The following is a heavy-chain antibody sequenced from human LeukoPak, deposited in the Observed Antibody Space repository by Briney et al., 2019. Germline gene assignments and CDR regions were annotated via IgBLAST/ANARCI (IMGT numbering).Heavy chain of an antibody. CDR1: GFSFSGYW. CDR3: MRDVNPSFGSRTYYDAFDI. CDR2: INQDGTKK. Sequence: GGSLRLSCGAFGFSFSGYWMTWVRQVPGKGQEWVANINQDGTKKYYVDSVKGRFTISRDNAENSLYLQINSLRVEDTALYYCMRDVNPSFGSRTYYDAFDIWGQGTMVTVSS. V-gene: IGHV3-7*01. D-gene: IGHD3-10*01. J-gene: IGHJ3*02.